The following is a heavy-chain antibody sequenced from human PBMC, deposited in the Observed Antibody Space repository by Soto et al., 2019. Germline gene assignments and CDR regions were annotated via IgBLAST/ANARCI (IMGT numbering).Heavy chain of an antibody. CDR3: ARDACESISSSHYVNSGMDV. CDR2: IIVLFGTA. D-gene: IGHD2-2*01. Sequence: QVQLVQSGAEVKKPGSSVKVSCKASGGSFSSYAITWVHQAPGQALEWMGGIIVLFGTANYAQNFQGRVTITADEPTSTAYMELSRLRSEDTAVYYCARDACESISSSHYVNSGMDVWGQGTTVTVSS. J-gene: IGHJ6*02. V-gene: IGHV1-69*01. CDR1: GGSFSSYA.